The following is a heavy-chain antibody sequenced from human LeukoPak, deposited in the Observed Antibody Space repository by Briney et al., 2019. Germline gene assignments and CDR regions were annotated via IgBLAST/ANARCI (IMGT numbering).Heavy chain of an antibody. V-gene: IGHV3-23*01. CDR2: ISGGGGST. J-gene: IGHJ4*02. D-gene: IGHD1-26*01. CDR3: AKGGKWDVTPFDY. Sequence: PGGSLRLSCAASGFTFTSYSMNWVRQAPGQGLEWVSTISGGGGSTYYADSVKGRFTISGDNSKNTLYLQVNSLRAEDTAVYYCAKGGKWDVTPFDYWGQGTLVTVSS. CDR1: GFTFTSYS.